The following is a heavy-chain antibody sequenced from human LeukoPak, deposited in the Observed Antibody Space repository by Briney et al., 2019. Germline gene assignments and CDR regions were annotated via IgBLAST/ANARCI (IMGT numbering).Heavy chain of an antibody. J-gene: IGHJ3*02. CDR2: IYYSGST. CDR3: ASPYSGYDAFDI. Sequence: SETLSLTCTVSGGSISSYYWSWIRQPPGKGLEWIGYIYYSGSTNYNPSLKSRVTISVDTSKNQFSLKLSSVTAADTAVYYCASPYSGYDAFDIWGQGTMVTVSS. V-gene: IGHV4-59*01. D-gene: IGHD5-12*01. CDR1: GGSISSYY.